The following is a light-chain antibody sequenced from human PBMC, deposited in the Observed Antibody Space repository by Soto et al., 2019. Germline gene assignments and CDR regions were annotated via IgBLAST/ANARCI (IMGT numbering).Light chain of an antibody. CDR2: GAS. J-gene: IGKJ1*01. CDR3: QQYSSSPVT. V-gene: IGKV3-20*01. Sequence: EIVLTQSPGTLSLSPGERATLSCRASQSVSSSYLAWYQQKPGQAPRLLIYGASSRATGIPDRFSGSGSGTDFTLTISSLEPEDFAVYFCQQYSSSPVTFGQGTKVDIK. CDR1: QSVSSSY.